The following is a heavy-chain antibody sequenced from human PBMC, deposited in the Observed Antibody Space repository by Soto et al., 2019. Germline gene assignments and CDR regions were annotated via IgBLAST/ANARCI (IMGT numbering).Heavy chain of an antibody. D-gene: IGHD6-19*01. V-gene: IGHV3-66*01. J-gene: IGHJ4*02. CDR2: VFSGGSI. Sequence: EVQLVESGGGLVQPGGSLRLSCVASGFTVSSNYMSWVRQAPGKGLEWVSVVFSGGSIYYADSVKGRFTISRDNSKNTLYLQMNSLRAEDTAVYYCARDQGWYAYWGQGTLVTVSS. CDR1: GFTVSSNY. CDR3: ARDQGWYAY.